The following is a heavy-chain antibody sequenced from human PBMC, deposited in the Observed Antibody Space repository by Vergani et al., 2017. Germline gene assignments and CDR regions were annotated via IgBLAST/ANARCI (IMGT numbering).Heavy chain of an antibody. CDR2: IYYSGLT. CDR1: GGSITSSSYY. Sequence: QLHLQESGPGLVKPSETLSLTCTVSGGSITSSSYYWGWIRQPPGKSLEWIGSIYYSGLTYYNPSLKSRVAISVDTSKNQFSLKVTSVTAADTAVYFCARQRPGSGWSPGDFDDWGQGILVTVSS. J-gene: IGHJ4*02. D-gene: IGHD6-19*01. CDR3: ARQRPGSGWSPGDFDD. V-gene: IGHV4-39*01.